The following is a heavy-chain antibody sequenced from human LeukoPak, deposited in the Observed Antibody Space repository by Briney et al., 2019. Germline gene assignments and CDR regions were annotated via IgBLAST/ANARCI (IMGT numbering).Heavy chain of an antibody. J-gene: IGHJ4*02. Sequence: GASVKVSCKASGGTFSSYAISWVRQAPGQGLEWMGGIIPIFGTANYAQKFQGRVTMTRDTSISTAYMELSRLRSDDTAVYYCARDAYDSSGHPGGYWGQGTLVTVSS. D-gene: IGHD3-22*01. CDR3: ARDAYDSSGHPGGY. V-gene: IGHV1-69*05. CDR1: GGTFSSYA. CDR2: IIPIFGTA.